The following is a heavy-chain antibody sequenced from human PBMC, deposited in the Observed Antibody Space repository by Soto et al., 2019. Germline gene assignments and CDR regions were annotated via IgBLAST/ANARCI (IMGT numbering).Heavy chain of an antibody. CDR1: GFRFSSYG. J-gene: IGHJ4*02. Sequence: PVGSLNLSCTASGFRFSSYGMNWVRRAPGKGLEWVSSISSSSSYIYYADSVKGRFTISRDNAKNSLYLQMNSLRAEDTAVYYCARDRTWAHDYSPLDYWGQGTLVTVSS. CDR3: ARDRTWAHDYSPLDY. D-gene: IGHD4-4*01. V-gene: IGHV3-21*01. CDR2: ISSSSSYI.